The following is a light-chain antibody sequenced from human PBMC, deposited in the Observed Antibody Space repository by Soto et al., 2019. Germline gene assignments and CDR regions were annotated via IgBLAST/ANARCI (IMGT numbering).Light chain of an antibody. CDR3: QQRSKWPLT. CDR2: GVS. Sequence: EIVLTQSSVTLSLSPGERATLSCRASQSVTSNALAWYQQKPGQAPRLLIYGVSSRATGIPDRFSGSGSGTDFTLTISSLEPEDFAVYYCQQRSKWPLTFGGGTKVEIK. J-gene: IGKJ4*01. CDR1: QSVTSN. V-gene: IGKV3-11*01.